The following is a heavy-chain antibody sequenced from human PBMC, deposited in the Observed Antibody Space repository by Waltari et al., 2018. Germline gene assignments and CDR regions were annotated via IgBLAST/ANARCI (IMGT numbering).Heavy chain of an antibody. J-gene: IGHJ4*02. D-gene: IGHD2-15*01. CDR3: ARCTGGSCYGFDY. Sequence: EVQLLESGGGLVQPGGSLRLSCAASGITFRGYAMSWVRQAPGKGLEWVSFISGGGTGTYYGDSVKGRFTISRDNSKSTVYLQMNSLRAEDTVVYYCARCTGGSCYGFDYWGQGTLVTVSS. CDR1: GITFRGYA. CDR2: ISGGGTGT. V-gene: IGHV3-23*03.